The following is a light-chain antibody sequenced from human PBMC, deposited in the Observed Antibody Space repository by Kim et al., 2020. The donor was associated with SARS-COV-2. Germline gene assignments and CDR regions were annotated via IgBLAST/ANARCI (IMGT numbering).Light chain of an antibody. Sequence: SPGERATLSCRASQSVSSYLAWYQQKPGQAPRLLIYDASNRATGIPARFSGSGSGTDFTLTISSLEPEDFAVYYCQQRSNWPPGLTFGGGTKVDIK. CDR3: QQRSNWPPGLT. CDR1: QSVSSY. J-gene: IGKJ4*01. V-gene: IGKV3-11*01. CDR2: DAS.